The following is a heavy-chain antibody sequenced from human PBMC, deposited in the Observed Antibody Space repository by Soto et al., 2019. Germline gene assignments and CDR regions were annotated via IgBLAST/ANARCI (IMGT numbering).Heavy chain of an antibody. V-gene: IGHV3-30*18. J-gene: IGHJ6*02. D-gene: IGHD6-19*01. CDR2: ISFDGSET. CDR1: GFTFNNSG. CDR3: AKDRVPGAYGYYYGMDV. Sequence: GGSLRLPCAVSGFTFNNSGMHWIRQAPGKGLEWVAVISFDGSETYYADPMKGRFTISRDNSKNMLQLQMNSLRAEDTAIYYCAKDRVPGAYGYYYGMDVWGRGTTVTVSS.